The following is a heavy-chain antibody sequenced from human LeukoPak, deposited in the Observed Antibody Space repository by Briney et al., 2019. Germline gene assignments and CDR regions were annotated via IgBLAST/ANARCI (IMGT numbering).Heavy chain of an antibody. D-gene: IGHD1-1*01. CDR3: ARGPTISETGYFDY. V-gene: IGHV4-38-2*01. CDR1: GYPISSGYY. Sequence: SETLSLTCAVSGYPISSGYYWGWIRQPPGKGLEWVGSIHHSGSTYYSPSLKSRVTISMDTSKNQFSLKMTSVIAADTAVYYCARGPTISETGYFDYWGQGTLVTVSS. J-gene: IGHJ4*03. CDR2: IHHSGST.